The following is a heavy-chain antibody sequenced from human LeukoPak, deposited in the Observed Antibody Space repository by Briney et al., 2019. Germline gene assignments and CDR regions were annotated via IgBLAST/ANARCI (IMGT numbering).Heavy chain of an antibody. V-gene: IGHV3-30*03. J-gene: IGHJ4*02. D-gene: IGHD3-22*01. CDR1: GFIFSDYG. CDR3: ARECIDGYYESSGYDL. Sequence: GRSLRLSCAASGFIFSDYGMHWVRQAPDKGLQWVAVMSSDGSNEYYADSVKGRFTISRDNSKNTLYLQMKSLRAEDTAVYYCARECIDGYYESSGYDLWGQGTLVTVSS. CDR2: MSSDGSNE.